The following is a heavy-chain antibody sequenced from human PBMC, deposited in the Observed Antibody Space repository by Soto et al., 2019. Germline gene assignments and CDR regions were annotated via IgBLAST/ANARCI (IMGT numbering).Heavy chain of an antibody. V-gene: IGHV3-23*01. D-gene: IGHD6-13*01. CDR2: ISGSGDST. CDR3: AKIDGEEQLVTYYYYYAMDV. CDR1: GFTFSNYA. J-gene: IGHJ6*02. Sequence: EVQLLESGGGLVQPGGTLRLSCSASGFTFSNYAMRWVRQAPGKGLEWVSGISGSGDSTYYADSVKGRVTISRDNDKSRLYLQLNGLRADDTAVYYCAKIDGEEQLVTYYYYYAMDVWGQGTTVTVSS.